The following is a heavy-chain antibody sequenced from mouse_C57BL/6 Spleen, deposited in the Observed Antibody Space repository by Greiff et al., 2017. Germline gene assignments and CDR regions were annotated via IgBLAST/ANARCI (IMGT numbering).Heavy chain of an antibody. D-gene: IGHD2-1*01. J-gene: IGHJ2*01. CDR1: GYTFTSYD. Sequence: QVQLQQSGPELVKPGASVKLSCKASGYTFTSYDINWVKQRPGQGLEWIGWIYPRDGSTKYNEKFKGKATLTVDTSSSTAYMELHSLTSEDSAVYFCARGRPYGNGGYFDYWGQGTTLTVSS. V-gene: IGHV1-85*01. CDR2: IYPRDGST. CDR3: ARGRPYGNGGYFDY.